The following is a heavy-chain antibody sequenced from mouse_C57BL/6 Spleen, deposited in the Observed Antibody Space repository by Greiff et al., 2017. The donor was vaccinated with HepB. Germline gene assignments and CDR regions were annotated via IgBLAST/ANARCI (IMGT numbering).Heavy chain of an antibody. CDR3: ARRLLPYAMDY. CDR2: ISSGSSTI. J-gene: IGHJ4*01. D-gene: IGHD2-3*01. V-gene: IGHV5-17*01. CDR1: GFTFSDYG. Sequence: DVKLVESGGGLVKPGGSLKLSCAASGFTFSDYGMHWVRQAPEKGLEWVAYISSGSSTIYYADTVKGLFTISRDNAKNTLFLQMTSLRSEDTAMYYCARRLLPYAMDYWGQGTSVTVSS.